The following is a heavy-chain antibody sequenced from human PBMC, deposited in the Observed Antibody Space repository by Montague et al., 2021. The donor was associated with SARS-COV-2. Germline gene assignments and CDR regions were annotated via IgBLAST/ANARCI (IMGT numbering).Heavy chain of an antibody. V-gene: IGHV3-48*03. J-gene: IGHJ4*02. CDR2: ISSGGGNM. Sequence: SLRLSCAVSGFTFSSYEMNWVRQAPGKGLEWVSDISSGGGNMYYAGSVKGRFTISRDNAKNSLYLRMNSLRAEDTAVYYCARGNYDSSGNYTAYYFDNWGQGTLVTVSS. CDR3: ARGNYDSSGNYTAYYFDN. CDR1: GFTFSSYE. D-gene: IGHD3-22*01.